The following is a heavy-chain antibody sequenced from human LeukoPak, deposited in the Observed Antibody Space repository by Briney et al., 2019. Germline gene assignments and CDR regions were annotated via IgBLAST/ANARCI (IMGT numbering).Heavy chain of an antibody. V-gene: IGHV1-3*01. D-gene: IGHD1-26*01. Sequence: ASVKVSCKASGYTFTSYSMHWVRQAPGQRLEWMGWINAGNGNTKFSQKFQGRVTITRDTSASTAYMELSSLRSEDAAVYYCARFLGGSYGMDVWGQGTTVTVSS. CDR1: GYTFTSYS. J-gene: IGHJ6*02. CDR3: ARFLGGSYGMDV. CDR2: INAGNGNT.